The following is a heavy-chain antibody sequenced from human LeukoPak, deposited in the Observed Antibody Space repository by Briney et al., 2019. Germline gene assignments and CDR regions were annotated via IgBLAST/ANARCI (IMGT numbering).Heavy chain of an antibody. J-gene: IGHJ4*02. CDR3: AKESGGPGSSYQAFLDY. D-gene: IGHD1-26*01. V-gene: IGHV3-30*02. CDR2: IRYDGSNK. Sequence: PGGSLRLSCAASGFTFSSYGMHWVRQAPGKGLEWVAFIRYDGSNKYYADSVKGRFTISRDNSKNTLYLQMNSLRAEDTAVYFCAKESGGPGSSYQAFLDYWGQGTLVTVSS. CDR1: GFTFSSYG.